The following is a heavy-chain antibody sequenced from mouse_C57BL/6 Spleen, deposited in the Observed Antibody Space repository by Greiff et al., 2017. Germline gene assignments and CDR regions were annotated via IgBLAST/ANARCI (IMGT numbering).Heavy chain of an antibody. CDR3: ARGINWVLFDY. CDR2: IYPRDGST. D-gene: IGHD4-1*01. J-gene: IGHJ2*01. V-gene: IGHV1-85*01. CDR1: GYTFTSYD. Sequence: VQLVESGPELVKPGASVKLSCKASGYTFTSYDINWVKQRPGQGLEWIGWIYPRDGSTKYNEKFKGKATLTVDTSSSTAYMELHSLTSEDSAVYFCARGINWVLFDYWGQGTTLTVSS.